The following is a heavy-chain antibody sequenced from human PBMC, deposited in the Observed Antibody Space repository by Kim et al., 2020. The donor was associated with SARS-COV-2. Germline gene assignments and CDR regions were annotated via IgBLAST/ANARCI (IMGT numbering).Heavy chain of an antibody. J-gene: IGHJ6*02. D-gene: IGHD2-2*03. Sequence: ASVKVSCKASGYTFTSYGISWVRQAPGQGLEWMGWISAYNGNTNYAQKLQGRVTMTTDTSTSTAYMELRSLRSDDTAVYYCARDPPRYLDYYYYGMDVWGQGTTVTVSS. CDR1: GYTFTSYG. CDR2: ISAYNGNT. CDR3: ARDPPRYLDYYYYGMDV. V-gene: IGHV1-18*01.